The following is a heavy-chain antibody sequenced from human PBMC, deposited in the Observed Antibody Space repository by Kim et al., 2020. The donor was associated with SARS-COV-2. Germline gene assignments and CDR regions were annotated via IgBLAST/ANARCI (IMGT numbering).Heavy chain of an antibody. CDR1: GLTFSTSA. CDR3: AKSGYVRTYYYYYMDD. CDR2: ISDSDET. Sequence: GGSLRLSCAASGLTFSTSALSWVRQAPGKGLEWVSAISDSDETYYADSVKGRFFISRDTSKNTLYVQMNSLRAEDTAVYFCAKSGYVRTYYYYYMDDWG. V-gene: IGHV3-23*01. J-gene: IGHJ6*03. D-gene: IGHD5-12*01.